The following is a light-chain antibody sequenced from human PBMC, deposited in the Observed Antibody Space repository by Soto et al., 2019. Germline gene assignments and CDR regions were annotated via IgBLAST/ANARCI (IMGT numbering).Light chain of an antibody. CDR2: DAS. CDR3: QQRSNWPPIT. Sequence: ETVLTQSPATLSLSPGERATLSCRASQSVSSYLAWYQQKPGQAPRLLIYDASNRATGTPARFSGSGSGTDFTLTISSLEPEDFAVYYCQQRSNWPPITFGQGTRLDIK. CDR1: QSVSSY. J-gene: IGKJ5*01. V-gene: IGKV3-11*01.